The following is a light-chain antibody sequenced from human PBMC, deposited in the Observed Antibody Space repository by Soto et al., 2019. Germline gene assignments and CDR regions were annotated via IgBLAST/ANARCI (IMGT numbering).Light chain of an antibody. CDR1: SSNIGAGYD. CDR3: QSYDSSLSAR. Sequence: QSVLTQPPSVSGAPGQRVTISCTGSSSNIGAGYDVHWYQQLPGTATKLLIYGNSNRPSGVPDRFSGSKSGTSASLAITGLQAEDEADYYCQSYDSSLSARFGRGTKLTVL. J-gene: IGLJ3*02. V-gene: IGLV1-40*01. CDR2: GNS.